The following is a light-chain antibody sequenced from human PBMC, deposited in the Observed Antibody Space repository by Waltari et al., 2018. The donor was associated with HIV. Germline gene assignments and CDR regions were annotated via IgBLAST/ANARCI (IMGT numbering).Light chain of an antibody. CDR1: SSDVGAFKY. Sequence: QSALTQPPSAPGSPGPSVTISCTGASSDVGAFKYVSWYQQHPGKAPKLLIYDVTKRPSGVPERFAGSKSGNTASLTVSGLQAEDEAHYYCSSYAGSSMSYAFGTGTKVTVL. J-gene: IGLJ1*01. CDR3: SSYAGSSMSYA. CDR2: DVT. V-gene: IGLV2-8*01.